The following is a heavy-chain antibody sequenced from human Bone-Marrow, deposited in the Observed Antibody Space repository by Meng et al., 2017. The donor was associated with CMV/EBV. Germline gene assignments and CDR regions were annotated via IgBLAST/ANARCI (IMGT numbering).Heavy chain of an antibody. J-gene: IGHJ4*02. CDR2: INHSGST. CDR1: GGSFSGYY. Sequence: YGGSFSGYYWSWFRQPPGKGLEWIGEINHSGSTNYNPSLKSRVTISVDTSKNQFSLKLSSVTAADTAVYYCARDHQMATIGTPFDYWGQGTLVTVSS. D-gene: IGHD5-24*01. V-gene: IGHV4-34*01. CDR3: ARDHQMATIGTPFDY.